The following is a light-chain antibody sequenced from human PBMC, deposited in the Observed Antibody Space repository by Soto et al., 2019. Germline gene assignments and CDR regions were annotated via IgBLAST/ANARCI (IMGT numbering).Light chain of an antibody. CDR1: QDIGTY. J-gene: IGKJ1*01. CDR2: AAS. V-gene: IGKV1-16*02. CDR3: QQYNRWPRT. Sequence: DIQMTQSPSSVSAFVGDRVTITCRASQDIGTYLAWVQQKTGKAPKSLIYAASSLQSGVPSKFRGSGSGTYFTLTISSLQPEEFATYYCQQYNRWPRTFGQGTKLEIK.